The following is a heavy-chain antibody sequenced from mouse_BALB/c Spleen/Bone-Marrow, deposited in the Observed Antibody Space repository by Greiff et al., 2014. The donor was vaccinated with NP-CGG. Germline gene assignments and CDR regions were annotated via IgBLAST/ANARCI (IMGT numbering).Heavy chain of an antibody. CDR3: ARTDY. CDR2: IDPANGNT. V-gene: IGHV14-3*02. Sequence: EVKLQESGAELVKPGASVKLSCSASGFNIKDTYMHWVKQRPEQGLEWIGRIDPANGNTKYDPKFQGKAAITADTSSNTAYLQLSSLTSEDTAVYYCARTDYWGQGTTLTVSS. J-gene: IGHJ2*01. CDR1: GFNIKDTY.